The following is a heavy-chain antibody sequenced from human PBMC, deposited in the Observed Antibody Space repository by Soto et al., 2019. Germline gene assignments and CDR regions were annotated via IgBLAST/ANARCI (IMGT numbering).Heavy chain of an antibody. CDR3: AKDVSSSRTYCGMDV. D-gene: IGHD6-6*01. V-gene: IGHV3-30-3*01. J-gene: IGHJ6*02. CDR2: ISYDGSNK. CDR1: GFTFSSYA. Sequence: GGSLRLSCAASGFTFSSYAMHWVRQAPGKGLEWVAVISYDGSNKYYADSVKGRFTISRDNSKNTLYLQMNSLRAEDTAVYYCAKDVSSSRTYCGMDVWGPATTLTVS.